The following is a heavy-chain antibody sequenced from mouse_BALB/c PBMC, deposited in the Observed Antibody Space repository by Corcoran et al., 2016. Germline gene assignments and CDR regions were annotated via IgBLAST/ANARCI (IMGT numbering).Heavy chain of an antibody. CDR1: GYSFTGYT. CDR2: INPYNGGT. CDR3: AISLYSYGTDYAMDY. D-gene: IGHD1-1*01. Sequence: EVQLQQSGPELVKPGASMKISCKASGYSFTGYTMNWVKQSNGKNLEWIGLINPYNGGTSYNQKFKGKPTLSVDKSSSTAYMALLSLTYEDSAVYYCAISLYSYGTDYAMDYWGQGTSVTVSS. V-gene: IGHV1-18*01. J-gene: IGHJ4*01.